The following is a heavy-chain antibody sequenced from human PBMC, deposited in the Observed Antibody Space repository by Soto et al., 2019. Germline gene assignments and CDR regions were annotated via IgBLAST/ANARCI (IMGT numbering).Heavy chain of an antibody. CDR1: GGSISSYY. CDR3: ARDQRYCSSTSCYGWFDP. V-gene: IGHV4-59*01. J-gene: IGHJ5*02. CDR2: IYYSGST. Sequence: ASETLSLTCTVSGGSISSYYWSWIRQPPGKGLEWTGYIYYSGSTNYNPSLKSRVTISVDTSKNQFSLKLSSVTAADTAVYYCARDQRYCSSTSCYGWFDPWGQGTLVTVSS. D-gene: IGHD2-2*01.